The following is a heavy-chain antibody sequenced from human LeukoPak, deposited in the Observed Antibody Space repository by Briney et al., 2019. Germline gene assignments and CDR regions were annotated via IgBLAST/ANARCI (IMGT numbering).Heavy chain of an antibody. J-gene: IGHJ5*01. Sequence: SETLSLTCTVSGGSFSSHYWSWIRQPPGKGLEWIGYIYYSGSTNYNPSLKSRVTISVDTSKNQFSLKVNSVTAADTAVYYCARATYGSGSYYVVNFDSWGQGNLVTVSS. CDR1: GGSFSSHY. D-gene: IGHD3-10*01. CDR2: IYYSGST. CDR3: ARATYGSGSYYVVNFDS. V-gene: IGHV4-59*11.